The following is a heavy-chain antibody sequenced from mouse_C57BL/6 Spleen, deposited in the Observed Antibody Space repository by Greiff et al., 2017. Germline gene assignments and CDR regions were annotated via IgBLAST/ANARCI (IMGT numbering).Heavy chain of an antibody. CDR2: ISNGGGST. J-gene: IGHJ2*01. D-gene: IGHD3-2*02. V-gene: IGHV5-12*01. Sequence: EVQGVESGGGLVQPGGSLKLSCAASGFTFSDYYMYWVRQTPEKRLEWVAYISNGGGSTYYPDTVQGRFTISRDTAKNTLYLQMSRLKSEDTAMYYCARKGSSGYYFDYWGQGTTLTVSS. CDR3: ARKGSSGYYFDY. CDR1: GFTFSDYY.